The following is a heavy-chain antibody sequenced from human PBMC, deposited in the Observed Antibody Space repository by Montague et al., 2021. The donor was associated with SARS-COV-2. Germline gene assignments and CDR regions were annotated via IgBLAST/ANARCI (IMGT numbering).Heavy chain of an antibody. D-gene: IGHD3-10*01. J-gene: IGHJ4*02. CDR2: IDWDDDK. Sequence: PALVKPTQTLTLTCTFSGFSLSTSGMCVSWIRQPPGKALEWLARIDWDDDKYYSTSLKTRLTISKDTSKNQVVLTMTNMDPVDTATYYCARLTHYYGSGRYCLPNYFDYWGQGTLVTVSS. CDR3: ARLTHYYGSGRYCLPNYFDY. CDR1: GFSLSTSGMC. V-gene: IGHV2-70*11.